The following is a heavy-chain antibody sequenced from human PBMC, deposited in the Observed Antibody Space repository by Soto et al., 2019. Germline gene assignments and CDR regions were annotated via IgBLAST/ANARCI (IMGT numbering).Heavy chain of an antibody. Sequence: VQLVESGGGLIQPGGSLRLSCAASGFNIGSDYMNWVRQAPGKGPEWIAHIVASSTTVFYAESVKGRFSISRDNARNSLFLQMDSLRVEDTGVYYCTRRGDSWGQGTLVTVSS. J-gene: IGHJ4*02. D-gene: IGHD3-10*01. CDR2: IVASSTTV. CDR1: GFNIGSDY. CDR3: TRRGDS. V-gene: IGHV3-48*01.